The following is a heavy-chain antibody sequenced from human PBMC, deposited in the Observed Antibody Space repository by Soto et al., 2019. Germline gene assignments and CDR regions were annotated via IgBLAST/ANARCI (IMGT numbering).Heavy chain of an antibody. CDR3: ASSHLGSSWYKGFGG. Sequence: QVQLQESGPGLVKPSETLSLTCTVSGGSVSSGSYYWSWIRQPPGKGLEWIGDIYYSRSTNYNPSLNSRATISVDTSDNLCSLRLSSVSAADTAGYYCASSHLGSSWYKGFGGWGQGTLVTVSS. D-gene: IGHD6-13*01. CDR1: GGSVSSGSYY. CDR2: IYYSRST. J-gene: IGHJ4*02. V-gene: IGHV4-61*01.